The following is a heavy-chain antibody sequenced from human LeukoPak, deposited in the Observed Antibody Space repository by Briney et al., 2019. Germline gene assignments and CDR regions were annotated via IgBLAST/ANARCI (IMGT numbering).Heavy chain of an antibody. V-gene: IGHV4-4*07. Sequence: EPSETLSLTCTVSGGSISSYYWSWIRQPAGKGLEWIGRIYTSGSTNYNPSLKSRVTISVDTSKNQFSLKLSSVTAADMAVYYCARGRNWNLDYWGQGTLVTVSS. J-gene: IGHJ4*02. D-gene: IGHD1-1*01. CDR1: GGSISSYY. CDR2: IYTSGST. CDR3: ARGRNWNLDY.